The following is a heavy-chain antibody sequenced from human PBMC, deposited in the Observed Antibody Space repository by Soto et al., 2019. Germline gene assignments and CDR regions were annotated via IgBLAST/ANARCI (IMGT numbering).Heavy chain of an antibody. CDR3: ASFRSSGWYAGMDV. CDR2: INHSGST. J-gene: IGHJ6*02. Sequence: SETLSLTCAVYGGSFSGYYWSWIRQPPGKGLEWIGEINHSGSTNYNPSPKSRVTTSVDTSKNQFSLKLSSVTAADTAVYYCASFRSSGWYAGMDVWGQGTTVTVSS. D-gene: IGHD6-19*01. V-gene: IGHV4-34*01. CDR1: GGSFSGYY.